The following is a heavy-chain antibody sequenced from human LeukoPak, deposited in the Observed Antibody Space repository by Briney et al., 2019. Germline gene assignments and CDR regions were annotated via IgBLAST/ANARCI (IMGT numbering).Heavy chain of an antibody. Sequence: PGGSLRLSCAACGFTFCSCEMHWVRQSPGKGLEWVTYISSRGSTIYYADSVKGRFTISRDNAKNSLYLQMNSLRAEDTAVYYCARVTYDYDSSFDYWGQGTLVTVSS. J-gene: IGHJ4*02. D-gene: IGHD3-10*01. V-gene: IGHV3-48*03. CDR1: GFTFCSCE. CDR2: ISSRGSTI. CDR3: ARVTYDYDSSFDY.